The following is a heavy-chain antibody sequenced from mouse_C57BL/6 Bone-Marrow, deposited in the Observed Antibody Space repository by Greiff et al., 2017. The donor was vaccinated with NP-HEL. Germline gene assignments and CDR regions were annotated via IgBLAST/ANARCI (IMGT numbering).Heavy chain of an antibody. Sequence: VKLMESGPGLVQPSQSLSITCTVSGFSLTSYGVHWVRQSPGKGLEWLGVIWSGGSTDYNAAFISRLSISKDNSKSQVFFKMNSLQADDTAIYYCARRSSSYYSNLGYAMDYWGQGTSVTVSS. CDR1: GFSLTSYG. J-gene: IGHJ4*01. CDR3: ARRSSSYYSNLGYAMDY. CDR2: IWSGGST. D-gene: IGHD2-5*01. V-gene: IGHV2-2*01.